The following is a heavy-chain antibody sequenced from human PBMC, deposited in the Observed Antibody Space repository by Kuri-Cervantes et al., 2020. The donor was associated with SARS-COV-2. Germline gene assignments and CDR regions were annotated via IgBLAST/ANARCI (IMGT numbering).Heavy chain of an antibody. J-gene: IGHJ4*02. CDR1: GSTFSSYA. V-gene: IGHV3-30-3*01. Sequence: GESLKISCAASGSTFSSYAMHWVRQAPDKGLEWVAVISYDGRNKYYADSVKGRFTISRDNSKNTLYLQMNSLRAEDTAVYYCARRQHWLVRGPLDYWGQGTLVTVSS. CDR2: ISYDGRNK. CDR3: ARRQHWLVRGPLDY. D-gene: IGHD6-19*01.